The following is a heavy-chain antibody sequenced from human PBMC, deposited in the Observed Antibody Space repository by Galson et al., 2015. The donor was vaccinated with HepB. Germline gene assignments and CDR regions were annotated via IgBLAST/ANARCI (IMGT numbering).Heavy chain of an antibody. CDR3: ARAGFCSGDCYKVFDC. J-gene: IGHJ4*02. Sequence: SLRLSCAASGFTFSNYWMQWVRQAPGKGLVWVARIKTDGTSTNYADSVKGRFTISRDNAKNTLYLQMSSLGDEDTALYYCARAGFCSGDCYKVFDCWGQGTLVTVSS. CDR2: IKTDGTST. CDR1: GFTFSNYW. V-gene: IGHV3-74*01. D-gene: IGHD2-21*02.